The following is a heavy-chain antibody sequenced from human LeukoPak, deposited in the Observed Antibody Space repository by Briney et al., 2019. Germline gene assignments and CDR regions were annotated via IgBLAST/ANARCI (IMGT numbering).Heavy chain of an antibody. Sequence: SETLSLACTVSGGSISSYYWSWIRQPPGKGLEWIGYIYYSGSTNYNPSLKSRVTISVDTSKNQFSLKLSSVTAADTAVYYCATLSGIAAAGHFDYWGQGTLVTVSS. D-gene: IGHD6-13*01. J-gene: IGHJ4*02. CDR1: GGSISSYY. V-gene: IGHV4-59*08. CDR2: IYYSGST. CDR3: ATLSGIAAAGHFDY.